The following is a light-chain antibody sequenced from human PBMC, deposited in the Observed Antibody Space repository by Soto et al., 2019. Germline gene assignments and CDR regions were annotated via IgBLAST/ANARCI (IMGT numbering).Light chain of an antibody. J-gene: IGLJ1*01. CDR1: SSNIGAHYD. CDR3: QSYDRSLSGDV. Sequence: QSVLTQPPSVSGAPGQRVTISCTGSSSNIGAHYDVHWYQHLPGTAPKLLIYGNSNRPSGVPDRFSGSRSGTSASLAITGLQAEDEADYYCQSYDRSLSGDVFGTGTKVTVL. V-gene: IGLV1-40*01. CDR2: GNS.